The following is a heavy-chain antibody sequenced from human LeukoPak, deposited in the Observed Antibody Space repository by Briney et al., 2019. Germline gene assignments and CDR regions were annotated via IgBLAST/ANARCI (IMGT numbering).Heavy chain of an antibody. CDR3: AKGDYAGK. D-gene: IGHD3-16*01. V-gene: IGHV3-23*01. CDR1: AFRFCNYA. CDR2: VSGSGGTT. Sequence: GGSLRLSRVASAFRFCNYAMNWVRQAPGKGLEWVSGVSGSGGTTHYADSVKGRFTITRDNSKNTLYLQMNSLRADDTAVYYCAKGDYAGKWGQGTLVTVSS. J-gene: IGHJ4*02.